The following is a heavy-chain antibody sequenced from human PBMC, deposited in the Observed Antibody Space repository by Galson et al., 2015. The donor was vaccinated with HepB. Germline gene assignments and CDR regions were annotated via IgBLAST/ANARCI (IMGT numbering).Heavy chain of an antibody. CDR3: ARGGWLGICKY. D-gene: IGHD5-12*01. Sequence: SLRLSCAASGFRFSEYSMNWVRQAPGKGLEWVSYITSTSTNIYYVDSVRGRFTISRDNAKNSLFPQMNSLRDEDTAMYYCARGGWLGICKYWGQGTLVTVSS. CDR1: GFRFSEYS. CDR2: ITSTSTNI. V-gene: IGHV3-48*02. J-gene: IGHJ4*02.